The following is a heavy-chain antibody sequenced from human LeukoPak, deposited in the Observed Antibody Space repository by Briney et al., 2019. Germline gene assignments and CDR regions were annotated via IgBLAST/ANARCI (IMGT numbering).Heavy chain of an antibody. CDR3: RSRYCSSTSCDDAFDI. D-gene: IGHD2-2*01. CDR2: INTDGSST. J-gene: IGHJ3*02. Sequence: GGSLRLSCAASGFTFSSYWMHWVRQAPGKGLVWVSVINTDGSSTNYADSVKGRFTISRDNAKNTLYLQMNSLRAEDTAVYYCRSRYCSSTSCDDAFDIWGPGTMVTVSS. V-gene: IGHV3-74*01. CDR1: GFTFSSYW.